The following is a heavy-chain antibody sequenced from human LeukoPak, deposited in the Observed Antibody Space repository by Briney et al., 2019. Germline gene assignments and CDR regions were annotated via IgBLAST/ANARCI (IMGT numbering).Heavy chain of an antibody. CDR3: ARDRETGPPI. Sequence: PSETLSLTCAVSGGSISSGSYYWSWIRQPAGKGLEWIGRIYTSGSTNYNPSLKSRVTISVDTSKNQFSLKLSSVTAADTAVYYCARDRETGPPIWGQGTLVTVSS. J-gene: IGHJ4*02. D-gene: IGHD1-14*01. V-gene: IGHV4-61*02. CDR2: IYTSGST. CDR1: GGSISSGSYY.